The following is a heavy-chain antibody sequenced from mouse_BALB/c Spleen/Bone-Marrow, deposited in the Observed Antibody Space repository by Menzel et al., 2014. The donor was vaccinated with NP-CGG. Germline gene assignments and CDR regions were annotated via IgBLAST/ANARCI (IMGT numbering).Heavy chain of an antibody. CDR3: AREGYYYGSSYGNAMDY. Sequence: VQLQQSGPELVKPGASVKISCKASGYSFTGYFMNWVMQSHGKSLEWIGRINPYNGDTFYNQKSKGKATLTVDKSSSTAHMELRSLASEDSAVYYCAREGYYYGSSYGNAMDYWGQGTSVTVSS. V-gene: IGHV1-20*02. D-gene: IGHD1-1*01. CDR2: INPYNGDT. J-gene: IGHJ4*01. CDR1: GYSFTGYF.